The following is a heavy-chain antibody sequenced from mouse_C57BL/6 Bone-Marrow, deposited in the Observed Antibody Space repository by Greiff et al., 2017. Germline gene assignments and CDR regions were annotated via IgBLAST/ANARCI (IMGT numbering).Heavy chain of an antibody. CDR3: ARDGYYEGAWFAY. CDR1: GYAFTNYL. CDR2: INPGSGGT. J-gene: IGHJ3*01. V-gene: IGHV1-54*01. D-gene: IGHD2-3*01. Sequence: QVQLQQSGAELVRPGTSVKVSCKASGYAFTNYLIEWVKQRPGQGLEWIGVINPGSGGTNYNEKFKGKATLTADKSSSTAYMQLSSLTSEDSAVYFCARDGYYEGAWFAYWGQGTLVTVSA.